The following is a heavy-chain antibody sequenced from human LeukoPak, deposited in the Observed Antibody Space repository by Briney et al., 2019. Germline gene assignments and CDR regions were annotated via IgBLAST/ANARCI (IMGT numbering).Heavy chain of an antibody. Sequence: ASVKVSCKASGYTFPDYYIHWVRQAPGQGLEWMGWVNPTSGGTNYAQKFQGRVTMTRDTSIGTAYMELSRLRSDDTAVYYCARVYYYYDSSGILTLYFDYWGQGTLVTVSS. CDR1: GYTFPDYY. CDR2: VNPTSGGT. V-gene: IGHV1-2*02. CDR3: ARVYYYYDSSGILTLYFDY. J-gene: IGHJ4*02. D-gene: IGHD3-22*01.